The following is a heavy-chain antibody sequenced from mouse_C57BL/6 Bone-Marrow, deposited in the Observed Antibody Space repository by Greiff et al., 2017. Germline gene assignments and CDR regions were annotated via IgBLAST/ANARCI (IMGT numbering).Heavy chain of an antibody. CDR1: GYTFTSYW. V-gene: IGHV1-72*01. J-gene: IGHJ2*01. CDR3: SRWGLDY. CDR2: FDPNSGGT. Sequence: VPLQQPGAELVKPGASVKLSCKASGYTFTSYWMHWVKQRPGRGLEWIGRFDPNSGGTKYNEKFKSKATLTVDKPSSTAYMQLSSLTAEDAAVDYCSRWGLDYWGQGTTLTVSS.